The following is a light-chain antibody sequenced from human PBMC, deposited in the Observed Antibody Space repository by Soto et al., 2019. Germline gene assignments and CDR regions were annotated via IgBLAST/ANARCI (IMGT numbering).Light chain of an antibody. Sequence: AIQMTQSPSSLSASVGDSVTITCRASQGIRNDLGWYQQKPGKAPKLLIYAASSLQSGVPSRFSGSGSGTDFTLTISSLQPEDFATYYCLQDYNYPKLTFSGGTKVEIK. CDR2: AAS. J-gene: IGKJ4*01. CDR3: LQDYNYPKLT. CDR1: QGIRND. V-gene: IGKV1-6*01.